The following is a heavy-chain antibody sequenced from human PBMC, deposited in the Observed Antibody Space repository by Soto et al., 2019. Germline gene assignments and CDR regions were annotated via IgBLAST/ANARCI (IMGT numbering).Heavy chain of an antibody. CDR2: IIPILGIA. J-gene: IGHJ3*02. V-gene: IGHV1-69*02. Sequence: ASVKVSCKASGGTFSSYTISWVRQAPGQGLEWMGRIIPILGIANYAQKFQGRVTITADKSTSTAYMELSSLRSEDTAVYYCASIVVVPAARTSHYLDDAFDIWGQGTMVTVSS. D-gene: IGHD2-2*01. CDR1: GGTFSSYT. CDR3: ASIVVVPAARTSHYLDDAFDI.